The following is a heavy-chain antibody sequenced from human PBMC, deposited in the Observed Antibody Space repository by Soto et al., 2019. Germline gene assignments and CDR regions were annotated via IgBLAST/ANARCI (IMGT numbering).Heavy chain of an antibody. D-gene: IGHD2-2*02. CDR2: INPNSGGT. Sequence: VTCTASRYTSTGYYMHWVGQSAGQGLEWMGWINPNSGGTTYAQKFQGRVTMTIDTSTSTAYMDLRSLTSDDTAVYYCARVIPAVEAWFDPWGQGTLVTVSS. CDR1: RYTSTGYY. CDR3: ARVIPAVEAWFDP. J-gene: IGHJ5*02. V-gene: IGHV1-2*02.